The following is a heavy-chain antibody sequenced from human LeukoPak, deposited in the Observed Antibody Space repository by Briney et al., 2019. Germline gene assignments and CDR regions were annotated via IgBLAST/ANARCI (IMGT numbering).Heavy chain of an antibody. V-gene: IGHV3-9*01. CDR3: AKASEERYSGYDDYLHY. J-gene: IGHJ4*02. D-gene: IGHD5-12*01. CDR2: ISWNGDII. Sequence: GGSLRLSCVASGFTFEDHAMHWVRQAPGKGLEWVLGISWNGDIIGYADSVKGRFTVSRDNAKNSVYLQMNKLRTEDTALYYCAKASEERYSGYDDYLHYWGQGTLVTVSS. CDR1: GFTFEDHA.